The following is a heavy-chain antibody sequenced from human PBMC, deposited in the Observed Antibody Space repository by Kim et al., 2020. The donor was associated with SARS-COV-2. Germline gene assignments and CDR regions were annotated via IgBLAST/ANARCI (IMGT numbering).Heavy chain of an antibody. V-gene: IGHV3-11*01. CDR2: ISSSGSTF. D-gene: IGHD2-2*01. Sequence: GGSLRLSCAASGFTFSDYYMSWIRQAPGKGLEWVSYISSSGSTFYYADSVKGRFTISRDNAKNSLYLQMNSLRADDTAVYYFARDQVVVVPAAMSYYGMDVWVQGTTVTVSS. CDR1: GFTFSDYY. J-gene: IGHJ6*02. CDR3: ARDQVVVVPAAMSYYGMDV.